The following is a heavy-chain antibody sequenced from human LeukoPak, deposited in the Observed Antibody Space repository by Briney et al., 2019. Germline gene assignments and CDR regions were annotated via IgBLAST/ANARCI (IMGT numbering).Heavy chain of an antibody. Sequence: GGSLRLSCAASGFTVSTNCMAWVRQAPGKGLEWVSTIYSGGTTYYADSVMGRFTISRHNSRNTLYLQMNSLRAEDTAVYYCARVDTVMAYYFDLWGQGTLVTVSS. CDR1: GFTVSTNC. J-gene: IGHJ4*02. V-gene: IGHV3-53*04. CDR3: ARVDTVMAYYFDL. D-gene: IGHD5-18*01. CDR2: IYSGGTT.